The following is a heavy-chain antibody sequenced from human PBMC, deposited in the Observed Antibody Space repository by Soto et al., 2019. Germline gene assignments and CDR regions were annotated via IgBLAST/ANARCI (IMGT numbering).Heavy chain of an antibody. D-gene: IGHD6-6*01. CDR3: ARTSRFDY. V-gene: IGHV4-39*07. J-gene: IGHJ4*02. CDR2: INHSGST. Sequence: SETLSLTCTVSGGSISSGGYYWSWIRQPPGKGLEWIGEINHSGSTNYNPSLKSRVTISVDTSKNQFSLNLSSVTAADTAVYYCARTSRFDYWGQGTLVTVSS. CDR1: GGSISSGGYY.